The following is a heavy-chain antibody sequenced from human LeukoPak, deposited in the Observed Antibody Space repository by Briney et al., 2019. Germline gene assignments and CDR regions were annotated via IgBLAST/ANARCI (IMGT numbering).Heavy chain of an antibody. Sequence: GASVKVSCKASGYTFTSYGISWVRQAPGQGLEWMGWISAYNGNTNYAQKLQGRVTMTTDTSTSTAYMELRSLRSDDTAVYYCARPWSDCSSTSCYTGWFDPWGQGTLVTVSS. V-gene: IGHV1-18*01. D-gene: IGHD2-2*02. CDR3: ARPWSDCSSTSCYTGWFDP. J-gene: IGHJ5*02. CDR2: ISAYNGNT. CDR1: GYTFTSYG.